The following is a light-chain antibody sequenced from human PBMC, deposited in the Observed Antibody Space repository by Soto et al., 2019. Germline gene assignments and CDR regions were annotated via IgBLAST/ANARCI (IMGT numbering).Light chain of an antibody. CDR1: QSVGSY. Sequence: EIVLTQSPATLSLSPGDRATLSCRASQSVGSYLGWYQQRPGQAPRLLIYDASNRATGIPARFSGSGSGTDFPLTLSSLEPEDFAVYYCQQRSDWPSTFGGGTKVEIK. CDR3: QQRSDWPST. J-gene: IGKJ4*01. CDR2: DAS. V-gene: IGKV3-11*01.